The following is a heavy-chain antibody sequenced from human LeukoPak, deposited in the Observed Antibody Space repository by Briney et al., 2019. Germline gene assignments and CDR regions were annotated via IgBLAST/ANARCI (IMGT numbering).Heavy chain of an antibody. Sequence: GASVKVSCKASGGTFSSYAISWVRQAPGQGLEWMGRIIPILGIANYAQKFQGRVTITADKSTSTAYMELSSLRSEDTAVYYCARDRSSGWTFDFWGQGTLVTVSS. CDR1: GGTFSSYA. CDR3: ARDRSSGWTFDF. J-gene: IGHJ4*02. V-gene: IGHV1-69*04. CDR2: IIPILGIA. D-gene: IGHD6-19*01.